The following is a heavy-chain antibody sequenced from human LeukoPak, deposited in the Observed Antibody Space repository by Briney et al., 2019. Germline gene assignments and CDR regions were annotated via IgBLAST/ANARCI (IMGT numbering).Heavy chain of an antibody. CDR2: ICPGGTIT. CDR3: VRDFRSADY. V-gene: IGHV3-74*01. CDR1: GFTFRNYC. J-gene: IGHJ4*02. Sequence: GGPLRLSCTASGFTFRNYCMHGVRETPGKGLIWVSRICPGGTITNYADSVKGRFTISRDDAKNMMFLQMNSLRADDTVVYYCVRDFRSADYWGQGILVTVSS.